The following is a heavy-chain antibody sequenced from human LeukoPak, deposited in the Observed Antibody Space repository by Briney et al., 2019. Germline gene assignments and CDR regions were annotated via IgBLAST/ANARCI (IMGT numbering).Heavy chain of an antibody. D-gene: IGHD3-22*01. Sequence: PGGSLRLSCAASGFTFSSFGMSWVRQAPGKGLEWVSAISGSGGSTYYADSVKGRFTISRDNSKNTLYLQMNSLRAEDTAVYYCAKEMVFDSSGYFNDAFDIWGQGTMVTVSS. V-gene: IGHV3-23*01. CDR3: AKEMVFDSSGYFNDAFDI. CDR1: GFTFSSFG. J-gene: IGHJ3*02. CDR2: ISGSGGST.